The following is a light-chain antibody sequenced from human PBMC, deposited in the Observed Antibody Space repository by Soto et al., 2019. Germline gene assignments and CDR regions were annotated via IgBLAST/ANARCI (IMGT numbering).Light chain of an antibody. CDR2: EAS. J-gene: IGKJ2*01. CDR3: QQRSSWPPMFT. Sequence: VVLTQSPATLSLSPGESATLSCRASQSVGSYLAWYQQKRGQAPRLLIYEASNRATGIPARFSGSRSGTDFTLTISSLEPEDFAVYYCQQRSSWPPMFTFGQGTKLEIK. V-gene: IGKV3-11*01. CDR1: QSVGSY.